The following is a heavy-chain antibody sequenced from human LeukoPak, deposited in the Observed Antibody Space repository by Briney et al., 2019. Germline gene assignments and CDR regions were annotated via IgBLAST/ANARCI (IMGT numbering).Heavy chain of an antibody. D-gene: IGHD4-17*01. J-gene: IGHJ4*02. CDR1: GFSFIRYG. V-gene: IGHV3-30*18. CDR2: ISDDGRNK. CDR3: AKRPSDYGDYVTYFDY. Sequence: GGSLRFSCAASGFSFIRYGMHWVRQAPGKGLEWVGVISDDGRNKKYADSVKGRFTISRDNSKDTLYLQMNSLRDEDTAVYYCAKRPSDYGDYVTYFDYWGQGTLVTVSS.